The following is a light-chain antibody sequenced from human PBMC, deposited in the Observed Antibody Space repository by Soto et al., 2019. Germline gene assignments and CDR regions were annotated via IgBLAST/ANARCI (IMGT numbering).Light chain of an antibody. Sequence: IQVTQSPSSVSASVGDRVTITCRASQDISTWLAWYQQKPGKAPNLLIYAASTLQSGVPSRFSGSGSGTDFTLTISSLQPEDFGTYYCQEASRIPITFGQGTRLEI. CDR1: QDISTW. J-gene: IGKJ5*01. CDR3: QEASRIPIT. CDR2: AAS. V-gene: IGKV1-12*01.